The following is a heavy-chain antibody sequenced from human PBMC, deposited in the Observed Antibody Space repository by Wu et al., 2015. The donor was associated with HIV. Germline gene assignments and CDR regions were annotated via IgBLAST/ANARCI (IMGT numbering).Heavy chain of an antibody. V-gene: IGHV1-18*01. CDR3: ARDHSNTAWDRPCWWFDP. Sequence: QTHLRQSGPEVKRPGASVRVSCMASTYTFRTYGLAWVRQAPGQGLEWMGWLSAHNGNTNYAQKFQDRITITSDTSTSTFYMEVSSLRSDDTAVYYCARDHSNTAWDRPCWWFDPWGQGT. CDR2: LSAHNGNT. D-gene: IGHD1-26*01. J-gene: IGHJ5*02. CDR1: TYTFRTYG.